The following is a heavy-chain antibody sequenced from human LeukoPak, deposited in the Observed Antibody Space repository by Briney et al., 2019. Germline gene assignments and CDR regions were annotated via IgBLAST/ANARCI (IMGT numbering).Heavy chain of an antibody. V-gene: IGHV3-15*01. CDR1: GFTFSNAW. J-gene: IGHJ4*02. CDR2: IKSKTDGGTT. Sequence: PGGSLRLSCAASGFTFSNAWMSGVRQAPGKGLEWVGRIKSKTDGGTTDYAAPVKGRFTISRDDSKNTLYLQMNSLKTEDTAVYYCTTDYSNYAFDYWGQGTLVTVSS. CDR3: TTDYSNYAFDY. D-gene: IGHD4-11*01.